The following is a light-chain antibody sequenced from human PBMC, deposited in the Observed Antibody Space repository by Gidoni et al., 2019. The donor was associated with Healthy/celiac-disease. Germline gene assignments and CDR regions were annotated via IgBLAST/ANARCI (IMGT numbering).Light chain of an antibody. CDR1: QSISSH. CDR2: AAS. CDR3: QQSYSTPRT. V-gene: IGKV1-39*01. J-gene: IGKJ1*01. Sequence: DIQMTQPPSSLSASVGDRVTITCRASQSISSHLNSYQQKPGKAPKPLIYAASSLQSGVPSRFSGSGAWTDYTLTISSRQPADFATYYCQQSYSTPRTFGQGTKVEIK.